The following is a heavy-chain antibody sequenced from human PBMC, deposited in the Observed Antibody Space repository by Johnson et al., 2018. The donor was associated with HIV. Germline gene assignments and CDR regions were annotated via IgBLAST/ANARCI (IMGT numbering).Heavy chain of an antibody. CDR3: ARENWGQRMNAFDI. Sequence: VQLVESGGSMVRPGGSRRLSCAVSGFTFDDYGMSWVRQAPGKGLEWVSGISWNSGSIGYADSVKGRFTISRDNAKNSLYLQMNSLRAEDTALYYCARENWGQRMNAFDIWGQGTMVTVSS. CDR1: GFTFDDYG. V-gene: IGHV3-20*04. CDR2: ISWNSGSI. D-gene: IGHD7-27*01. J-gene: IGHJ3*02.